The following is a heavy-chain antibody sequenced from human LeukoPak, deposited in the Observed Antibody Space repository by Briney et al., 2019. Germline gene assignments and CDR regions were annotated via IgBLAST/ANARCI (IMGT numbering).Heavy chain of an antibody. D-gene: IGHD6-13*01. Sequence: PGGSLRLSCAASGFTFSSYWMHWVRQAPGKGLVWVSCINSDGSSTSYADFVKGRFTISRDNSNNTLYLQMNSLRAEDTAVYYCAKILGAAANVPFDYWGQGTLVTVSS. V-gene: IGHV3-74*01. CDR2: INSDGSST. CDR1: GFTFSSYW. CDR3: AKILGAAANVPFDY. J-gene: IGHJ4*02.